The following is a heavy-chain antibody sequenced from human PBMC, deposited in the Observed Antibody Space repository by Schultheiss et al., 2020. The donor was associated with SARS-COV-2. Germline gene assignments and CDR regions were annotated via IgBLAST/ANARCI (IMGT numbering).Heavy chain of an antibody. Sequence: GGSLRLSCAASGFTFSSYGMHWVRQAPGKGLEWVAVIWYDGSNKYYADSVKGRFTISRDNSKNTLYLQMNSLRAEDTAVYYCARAEKSTIFGVVTHYYYYYGMDVWGQGTTVTVSS. D-gene: IGHD3-3*01. CDR1: GFTFSSYG. V-gene: IGHV3-33*01. CDR2: IWYDGSNK. CDR3: ARAEKSTIFGVVTHYYYYYGMDV. J-gene: IGHJ6*02.